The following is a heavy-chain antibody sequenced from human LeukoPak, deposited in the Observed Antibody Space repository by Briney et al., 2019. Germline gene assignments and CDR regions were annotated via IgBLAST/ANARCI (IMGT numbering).Heavy chain of an antibody. J-gene: IGHJ4*02. D-gene: IGHD6-19*01. CDR2: FSYDGSDI. V-gene: IGHV3-30*18. CDR3: VKEQSSGGYRVADY. Sequence: GRSLRLSCTASGFTFSNCGMHWVRQAPGKRREWVAVFSYDGSDIYYGDSVKGRFTISRDISKNTLYLQMHSLRAEDTAVYYCVKEQSSGGYRVADYWGQGTLVTVSS. CDR1: GFTFSNCG.